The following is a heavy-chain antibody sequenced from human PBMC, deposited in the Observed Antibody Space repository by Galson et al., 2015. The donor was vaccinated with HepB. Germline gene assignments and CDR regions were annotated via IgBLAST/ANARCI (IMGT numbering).Heavy chain of an antibody. CDR2: MSDDGSKK. Sequence: LKLTCAAHGPSPSRNSMHSLRQAPGNGPAWVAVMSDDGSKKYYADSVKGRFTIYRDNSKNTLYLQMNSLRAEDTAVYYCAKDPCSSTSCYMGNDYYYGMDVWGQGTTVTVSS. J-gene: IGHJ6*02. D-gene: IGHD2-2*02. V-gene: IGHV3-30*18. CDR1: GPSPSRNS. CDR3: AKDPCSSTSCYMGNDYYYGMDV.